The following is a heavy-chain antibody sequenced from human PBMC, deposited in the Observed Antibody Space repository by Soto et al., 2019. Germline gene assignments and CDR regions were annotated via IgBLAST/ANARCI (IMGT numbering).Heavy chain of an antibody. CDR2: IYYSGST. D-gene: IGHD3-9*01. CDR3: ARAAGYFDWLLEGGKKMDV. CDR1: GGSISSYY. J-gene: IGHJ6*04. Sequence: SETLSLTCTVSGGSISSYYWSWIRQPPGKGLEWIGYIYYSGSTNYNPSLKSRVTISVDTSKNQFSLKLSSVTAADTAVYYCARAAGYFDWLLEGGKKMDVWGKGTTVTVSS. V-gene: IGHV4-59*08.